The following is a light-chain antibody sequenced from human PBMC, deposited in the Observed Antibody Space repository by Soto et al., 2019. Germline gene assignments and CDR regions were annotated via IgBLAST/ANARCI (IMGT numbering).Light chain of an antibody. V-gene: IGKV1-39*01. CDR3: QQHYNTPRT. CDR1: QPISEY. Sequence: DIEMTQSPSSLSASVGDRVTITCRTSQPISEYLNWYQQKPGKAPTLLIYTASNLQSGVPSRFSGSGSGTHFTLTISSLQPEDFATYYCQQHYNTPRTFGQGTKVEI. J-gene: IGKJ1*01. CDR2: TAS.